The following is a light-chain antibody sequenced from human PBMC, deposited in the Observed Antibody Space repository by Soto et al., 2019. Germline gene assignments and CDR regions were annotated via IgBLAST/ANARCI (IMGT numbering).Light chain of an antibody. CDR3: QQYDNLPIT. CDR2: DAS. CDR1: QDISNY. V-gene: IGKV1-33*01. J-gene: IGKJ5*01. Sequence: DIQMTQSPCSLSASVGYRVTITCQASQDISNYLNLYQQKPGKAPKLLIYDASNLETGVPSRFSGSGSGTDFTFTINSLQPEDIATYYCQQYDNLPITFGQGTRLEIK.